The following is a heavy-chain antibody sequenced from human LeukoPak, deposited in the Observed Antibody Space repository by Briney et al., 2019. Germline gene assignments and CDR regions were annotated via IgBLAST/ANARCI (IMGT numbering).Heavy chain of an antibody. D-gene: IGHD3-22*01. CDR3: ATHDSNDFDY. CDR1: GYRFTSYW. J-gene: IGHJ4*02. V-gene: IGHV5-51*01. Sequence: GESLKISFEGSGYRFTSYWIGWVRQMPGKGLEWMGIIFPGDSDTRYSPSFQGQVTFSADKSISTAYLQWSSLKASDTAMYYCATHDSNDFDYWGQGTLVTVSS. CDR2: IFPGDSDT.